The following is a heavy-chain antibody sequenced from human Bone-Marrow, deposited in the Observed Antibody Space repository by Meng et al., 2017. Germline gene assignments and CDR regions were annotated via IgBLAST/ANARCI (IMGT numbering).Heavy chain of an antibody. D-gene: IGHD6-19*01. CDR2: ISYDGSNK. CDR3: ARDLTPVAGLDY. Sequence: GESLKISCAASGFTFSSYAMHWVRQAPGKGLEWVAVISYDGSNKYYADSVKGRFTISRDNSKNTLYLQMNSLRAEDTAVYYCARDLTPVAGLDYWGQGTLVTVSS. CDR1: GFTFSSYA. J-gene: IGHJ4*02. V-gene: IGHV3-30*01.